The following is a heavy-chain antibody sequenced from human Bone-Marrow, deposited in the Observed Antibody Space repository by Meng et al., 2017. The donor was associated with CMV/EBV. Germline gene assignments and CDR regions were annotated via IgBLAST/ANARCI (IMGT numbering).Heavy chain of an antibody. D-gene: IGHD3-22*01. CDR1: GFTFSSYA. CDR2: ISYDGSNK. J-gene: IGHJ4*02. Sequence: GGSLRLSCAASGFTFSSYAMHWVRQAPGKGLEWVAVISYDGSNKYYADSVKGRFTITRDNSKNTLYLQMKSRRGEDTAAYDCQSERITMIVVAYWGQGTLVTVSS. CDR3: QSERITMIVVAY. V-gene: IGHV3-30-3*01.